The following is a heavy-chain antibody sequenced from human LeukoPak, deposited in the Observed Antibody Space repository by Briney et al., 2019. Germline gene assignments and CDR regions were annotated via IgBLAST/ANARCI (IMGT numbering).Heavy chain of an antibody. CDR1: GGSFSGYY. Sequence: SETLSLTCAVYGGSFSGYYWSWIRQHPGKGLEWIGYIYYSGSTYYNPSLKSRVTISVDTSKNQFSLKLSSVTAADTAVYYCARNKAFAFDIWGQGTMVTVSS. CDR2: IYYSGST. J-gene: IGHJ3*02. CDR3: ARNKAFAFDI. V-gene: IGHV4-31*11.